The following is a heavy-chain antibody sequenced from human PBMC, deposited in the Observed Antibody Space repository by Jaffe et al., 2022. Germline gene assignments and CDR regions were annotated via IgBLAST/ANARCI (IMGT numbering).Heavy chain of an antibody. D-gene: IGHD1-1*01. CDR2: IYHSGST. J-gene: IGHJ4*02. CDR1: GYSISSGYY. CDR3: ARESEETGTADY. Sequence: QVQLQESGPGLVKPSETLSLTCAVSGYSISSGYYWGWIRQPPGKGLEWIGSIYHSGSTYYNPSLKSRVTISVDTSKNHFSLNLSSVTAADTAVYYCARESEETGTADYWGQGTLVTVSS. V-gene: IGHV4-38-2*02.